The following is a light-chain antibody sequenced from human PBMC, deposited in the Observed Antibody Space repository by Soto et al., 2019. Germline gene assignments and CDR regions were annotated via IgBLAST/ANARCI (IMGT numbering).Light chain of an antibody. J-gene: IGKJ5*01. Sequence: DIQMTQSPSSLSASVGDRVTITCRASQGIRNYLVWLQQKQGKAHKXLIYGASSLHSGVPSRFSGSGSGTHVTITISGLQRDDFEIYDCQHYDGYPQTFGQGTRLEIK. V-gene: IGKV1-16*01. CDR1: QGIRNY. CDR2: GAS. CDR3: QHYDGYPQT.